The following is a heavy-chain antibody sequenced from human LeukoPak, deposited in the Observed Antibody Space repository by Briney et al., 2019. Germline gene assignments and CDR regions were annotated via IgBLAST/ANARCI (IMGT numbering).Heavy chain of an antibody. CDR1: GFTFSSYS. CDR3: ARDALWFGVYYYYMDV. V-gene: IGHV3-48*04. Sequence: GGSLRLSCAASGFTFSSYSMNWVRQAPGKGLEWVSYISSSSSAIYYADSVKGRFTISRDNAKNSLYLQMNSLRAEDTAVYYCARDALWFGVYYYYMDVWGKGTTVTVSS. CDR2: ISSSSSAI. J-gene: IGHJ6*03. D-gene: IGHD3-10*01.